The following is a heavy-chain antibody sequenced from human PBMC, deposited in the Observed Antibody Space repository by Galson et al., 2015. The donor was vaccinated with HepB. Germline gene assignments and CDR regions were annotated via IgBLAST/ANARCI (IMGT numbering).Heavy chain of an antibody. D-gene: IGHD2-21*02. Sequence: SLRLSCAASGFTFRSYWMSWVRQAPGKGLEWVANIKQGGSDKYYVDSVKGRFTISRDNAENSLYLQMNSLRAEDTAVYYCARGTAFDSWGQGTLVTVSS. V-gene: IGHV3-7*01. CDR1: GFTFRSYW. J-gene: IGHJ4*02. CDR3: ARGTAFDS. CDR2: IKQGGSDK.